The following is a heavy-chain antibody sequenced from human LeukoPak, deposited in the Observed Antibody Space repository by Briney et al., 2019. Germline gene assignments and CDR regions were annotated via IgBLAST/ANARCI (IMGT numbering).Heavy chain of an antibody. Sequence: GGSLRLSCAASGFTVSDNYMSSVRQAPGEGLEWGSVMYSRGDAYYANSVKGRFTFSRDISKNTLYLQMNGLRTEDTAMYYCARDAPQVPAAGVLASWGQGTLVIVSS. CDR1: GFTVSDNY. D-gene: IGHD2-2*01. V-gene: IGHV3-53*01. CDR2: MYSRGDA. CDR3: ARDAPQVPAAGVLAS. J-gene: IGHJ5*02.